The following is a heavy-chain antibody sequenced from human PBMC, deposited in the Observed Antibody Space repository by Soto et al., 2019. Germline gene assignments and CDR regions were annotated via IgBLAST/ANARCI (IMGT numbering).Heavy chain of an antibody. CDR1: GYTFTSYA. V-gene: IGHV1-3*05. D-gene: IGHD2-2*01. CDR2: INAGNGNT. Sequence: QVQLVQSGAEEKKPGASVKVSCKASGYTFTSYAMHWVRQAPGQRLEWMGWINAGNGNTKYSQKFQGRVTITRDTSASTAYMELSSLRSEDTAVYYCARGSVLVPADWFEPWGQGTLVTVSS. CDR3: ARGSVLVPADWFEP. J-gene: IGHJ5*02.